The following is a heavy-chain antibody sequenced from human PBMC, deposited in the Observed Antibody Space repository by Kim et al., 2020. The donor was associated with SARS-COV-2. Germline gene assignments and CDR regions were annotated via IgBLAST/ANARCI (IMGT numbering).Heavy chain of an antibody. J-gene: IGHJ4*02. D-gene: IGHD4-17*01. V-gene: IGHV1-69*01. Sequence: ANSAQKFQGGVTITADESTSTAYMELSSLRSEDTAVYYCATNYGDRAFDYWGQGTLVTVSS. CDR2: A. CDR3: ATNYGDRAFDY.